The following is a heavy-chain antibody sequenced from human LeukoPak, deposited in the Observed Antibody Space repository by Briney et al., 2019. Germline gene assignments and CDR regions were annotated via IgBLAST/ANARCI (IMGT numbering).Heavy chain of an antibody. D-gene: IGHD1-26*01. V-gene: IGHV4-34*01. Sequence: SETLSLTCAVYGGSFRGYYWSWIRQPPGKGPEWIGEINHSGSTNYNPSLKSRVTISVDTSKNQFSLKLSSVTAADTAVYYYARLRGARRGIYYYYYMDVWGKGTTVTISS. CDR3: ARLRGARRGIYYYYYMDV. J-gene: IGHJ6*03. CDR2: INHSGST. CDR1: GGSFRGYY.